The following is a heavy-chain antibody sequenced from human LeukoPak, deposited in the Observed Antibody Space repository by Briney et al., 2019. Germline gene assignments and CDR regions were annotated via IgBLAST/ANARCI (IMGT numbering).Heavy chain of an antibody. CDR3: ARGYYDSSGYYPSAEYFQH. D-gene: IGHD3-22*01. V-gene: IGHV1-69*05. Sequence: SVKVSCKASGGTFSSYAISWLRQAPGQGLEWMGGIIPIFGTANYAQKFQGRVTITTDESTSTAYMELSSLRSEDTAVYYCARGYYDSSGYYPSAEYFQHWGQGTLVTVSS. CDR1: GGTFSSYA. CDR2: IIPIFGTA. J-gene: IGHJ1*01.